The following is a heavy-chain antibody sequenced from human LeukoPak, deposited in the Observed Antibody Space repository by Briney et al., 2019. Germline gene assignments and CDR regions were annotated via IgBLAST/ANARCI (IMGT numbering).Heavy chain of an antibody. CDR1: GYTFTGYY. D-gene: IGHD3-22*01. V-gene: IGHV1-2*02. CDR2: INPNSGGT. CDR3: ARGMTYYYDSSFDY. Sequence: ASVKVSCKASGYTFTGYYMHWVRQAPGQGLEWTGWINPNSGGTNYAQKFQGRVTMTRDTSISTAYMELSRLRSDDTAVYYCARGMTYYYDSSFDYWGQGTLVTVSS. J-gene: IGHJ4*02.